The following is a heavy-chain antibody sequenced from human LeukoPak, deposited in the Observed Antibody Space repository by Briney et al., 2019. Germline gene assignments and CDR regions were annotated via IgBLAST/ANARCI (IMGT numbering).Heavy chain of an antibody. CDR2: INTKGET. CDR3: ATSNDAKIAPFDH. J-gene: IGHJ4*02. Sequence: SETLSLTCTVSGVSMSAYQWSWVRQSPEKGLEWIGCINTKGETSYNPSLKSRVTTSVDTSRSQFSLRLTSVTAADTAVYYCATSNDAKIAPFDHWGQGAPVTVSS. CDR1: GVSMSAYQ. V-gene: IGHV4-4*09. D-gene: IGHD2-21*01.